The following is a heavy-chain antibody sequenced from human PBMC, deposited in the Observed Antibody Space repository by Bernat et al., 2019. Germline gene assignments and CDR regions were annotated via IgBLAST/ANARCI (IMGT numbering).Heavy chain of an antibody. V-gene: IGHV4-4*02. Sequence: QLQLQESGPGLVKPSETLSLTCAVSGGSISSSNWWSWVRQPPGKGLEWIGEIYHSGSTNYNPSLKRRVTISVDKSKNQFSLKLSSVTAADTAVYYCARDHIVSGGAGTFRWFDPWGQGTLVTVSS. CDR2: IYHSGST. D-gene: IGHD6-19*01. J-gene: IGHJ5*02. CDR3: ARDHIVSGGAGTFRWFDP. CDR1: GGSISSSNW.